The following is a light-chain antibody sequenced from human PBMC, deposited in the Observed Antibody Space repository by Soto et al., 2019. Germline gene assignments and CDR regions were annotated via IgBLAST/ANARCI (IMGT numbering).Light chain of an antibody. J-gene: IGKJ3*01. CDR2: GAS. CDR1: QSVSSN. Sequence: EIVMTQSPATLSVSPGERATLSCRASQSVSSNLAWYQQKPGQAPRLLIYGASTRATGIPARFSGSGSGTEFTLTISSLQSEDFAVYYCQEYNTWPPILTFGPGTKVDIK. CDR3: QEYNTWPPILT. V-gene: IGKV3-15*01.